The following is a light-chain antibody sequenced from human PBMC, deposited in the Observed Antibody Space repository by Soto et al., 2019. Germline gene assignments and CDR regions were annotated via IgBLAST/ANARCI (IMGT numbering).Light chain of an antibody. J-gene: IGKJ1*01. CDR2: AAS. CDR3: QQSYSNPWT. CDR1: QNINNY. Sequence: SSLSGSVGGRVTITCRASQNINNYLNWYQQKPGKAPKLLIYAASSLQGGVSSRFSCSGSGTDFTLTISSLQPEDFATYYCQQSYSNPWTFGQGTKVDIK. V-gene: IGKV1-39*01.